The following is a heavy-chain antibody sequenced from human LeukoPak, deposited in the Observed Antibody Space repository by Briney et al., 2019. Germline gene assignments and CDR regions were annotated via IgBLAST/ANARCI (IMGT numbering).Heavy chain of an antibody. CDR3: AKSGSGYSYGLDY. D-gene: IGHD5-18*01. CDR1: GFTFSSYG. V-gene: IGHV3-30*18. J-gene: IGHJ4*02. CDR2: ISYDGSNK. Sequence: GSLRLSCAASGFTFSSYGVHWVRQAPGKGLEGVAVISYDGSNKYYADSVKGRFTISRDNSKNPLYLQMNSLRAEDTAVYYCAKSGSGYSYGLDYWGQGTLVTVSS.